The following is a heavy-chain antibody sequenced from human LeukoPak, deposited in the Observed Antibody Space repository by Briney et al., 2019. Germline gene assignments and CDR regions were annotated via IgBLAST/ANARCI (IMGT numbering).Heavy chain of an antibody. CDR3: ARASDSSGYYDY. V-gene: IGHV3-74*01. J-gene: IGHJ4*02. CDR2: INSDGSTT. CDR1: GSTFSTYW. D-gene: IGHD3-22*01. Sequence: GGSLRLSCAASGSTFSTYWMHWVRQAPGKGLVWVSRINSDGSTTSYADSVKGRFTISRDNAKNTLYLQMNGLRAEDTAVYYCARASDSSGYYDYWGQGTLVTVSS.